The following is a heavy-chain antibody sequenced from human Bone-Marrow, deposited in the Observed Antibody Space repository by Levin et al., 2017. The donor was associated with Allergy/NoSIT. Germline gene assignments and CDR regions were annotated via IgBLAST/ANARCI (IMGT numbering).Heavy chain of an antibody. Sequence: GESLKISCAASGFTYSKFAMGWVRQAPGKGLEWVATVSPSGRNTYYADSVRGRFTISSDNSADTLYLQMDRLRAADTAVYYCTKVLSPNFVRRLTDDWGQGTTVTVSS. CDR1: GFTYSKFA. V-gene: IGHV3-23*01. CDR3: TKVLSPNFVRRLTDD. J-gene: IGHJ6*02. D-gene: IGHD3-10*01. CDR2: VSPSGRNT.